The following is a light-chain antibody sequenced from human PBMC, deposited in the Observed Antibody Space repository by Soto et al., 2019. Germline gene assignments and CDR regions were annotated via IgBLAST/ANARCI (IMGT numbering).Light chain of an antibody. CDR1: QTVNNNY. Sequence: DIVLTQSPGTLSLSPGERAILSCRASQTVNNNYSSWCQQKPGQAPRLLIYGASRRATGIPDRFSGSASGTDFTLTISRLEPEDFAVYFCQQYGSSGTFGQGTKVDIK. J-gene: IGKJ1*01. CDR2: GAS. CDR3: QQYGSSGT. V-gene: IGKV3-20*01.